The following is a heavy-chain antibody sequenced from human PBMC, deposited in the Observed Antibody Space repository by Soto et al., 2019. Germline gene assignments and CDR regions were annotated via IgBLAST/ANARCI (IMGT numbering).Heavy chain of an antibody. CDR1: GYSFTNYG. V-gene: IGHV1-18*01. D-gene: IGHD6-19*01. Sequence: QDQLLQSGAEVKKPGASVTVSCKDSGYSFTNYGITWVRQAPGQGLEWMGWISAFNGNTHYAQKLQGRVTMTTDASTSTAYMQLRSLRSDDTAVYYCARDRGVAPPVAGNTHYYYYMDVWGKGTTVTVSS. J-gene: IGHJ6*03. CDR3: ARDRGVAPPVAGNTHYYYYMDV. CDR2: ISAFNGNT.